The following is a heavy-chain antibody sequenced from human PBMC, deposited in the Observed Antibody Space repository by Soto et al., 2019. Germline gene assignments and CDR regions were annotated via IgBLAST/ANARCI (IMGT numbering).Heavy chain of an antibody. Sequence: SETLSLTCAVYGGSFSGYYWSWIRQPPGKGLEWIGEINHSGSTNYNPSLKSRVTISVDTSKNQFSLKLSSVTAADTAVYYCARASPSPASSGYYDYWGQGTLVIVSS. CDR2: INHSGST. CDR1: GGSFSGYY. V-gene: IGHV4-34*01. CDR3: ARASPSPASSGYYDY. J-gene: IGHJ4*02. D-gene: IGHD3-22*01.